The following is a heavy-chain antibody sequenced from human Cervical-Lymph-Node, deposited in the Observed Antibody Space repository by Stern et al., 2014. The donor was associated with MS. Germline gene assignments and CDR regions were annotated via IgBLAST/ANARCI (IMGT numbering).Heavy chain of an antibody. CDR2: ISSSTISI. CDR1: GFTLSTYS. V-gene: IGHV3-48*01. CDR3: ARERGTRTAYYYQAMDV. Sequence: EVQLVESGGGLVQPGGSLRLSCAASGFTLSTYSLNWVRQAPGKGLEWVSYISSSTISIYYADSVKGRFTISRDNAKNSLYLQMNSLRAEDTAVYYCARERGTRTAYYYQAMDVWGQGTTVTVSS. D-gene: IGHD2-21*02. J-gene: IGHJ6*02.